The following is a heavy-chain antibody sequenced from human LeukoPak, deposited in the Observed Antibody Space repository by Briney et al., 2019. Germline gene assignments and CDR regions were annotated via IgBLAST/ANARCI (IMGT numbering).Heavy chain of an antibody. J-gene: IGHJ6*02. CDR2: INPNSGGT. V-gene: IGHV1-2*02. Sequence: GASVKVSCKASGYPFTGYYMHWVRQAPGQGLEWMGWINPNSGGTNYAQKFQGRVTMTRDTSISTAYMELSRLRSDDTAVYYCARGSGGLYYYYGMDVWGQGTTVTVSS. CDR1: GYPFTGYY. D-gene: IGHD2-15*01. CDR3: ARGSGGLYYYYGMDV.